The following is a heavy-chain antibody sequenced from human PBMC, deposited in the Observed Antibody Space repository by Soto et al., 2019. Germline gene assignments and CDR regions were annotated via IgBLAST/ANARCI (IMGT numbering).Heavy chain of an antibody. CDR1: GDSVSSNSAA. CDR3: ARDRTPYSGSYPEYFQH. J-gene: IGHJ1*01. V-gene: IGHV6-1*01. D-gene: IGHD1-26*01. Sequence: SQTLSLTCAISGDSVSSNSAAWNWIRQSPSRGLEWLGRTYYRSKWYNDYAVSVKSRITINPDTSKNQFSLQLNSVTPEDTAVYYCARDRTPYSGSYPEYFQHWGQGAMVTVTS. CDR2: TYYRSKWYN.